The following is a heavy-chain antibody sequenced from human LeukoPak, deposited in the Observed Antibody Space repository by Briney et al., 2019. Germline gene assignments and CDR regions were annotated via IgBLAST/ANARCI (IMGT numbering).Heavy chain of an antibody. D-gene: IGHD2-2*01. CDR2: ISWNSEKI. J-gene: IGHJ5*01. CDR1: GFTFDDYA. Sequence: GGSLRLSCAASGFTFDDYAMHWVRQAPGRGLEWVSGISWNSEKIGYADSVKGRFTISRDNAKNSLYLQMNSLRTEDTALYYCVKDIVPAALTWFDSWGQGTLVTVSS. CDR3: VKDIVPAALTWFDS. V-gene: IGHV3-9*01.